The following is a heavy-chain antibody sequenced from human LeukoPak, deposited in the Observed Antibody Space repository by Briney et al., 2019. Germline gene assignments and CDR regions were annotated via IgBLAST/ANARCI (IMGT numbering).Heavy chain of an antibody. CDR3: ARGARDGYNYHY. Sequence: SWEPLSLTCTVSGGSISSYYWSWIRQPPGKGLEWIGYIYYSGSTNCNPSLKSRVTIPVDTSKNQFSLKLSSVTAADTAVYYCARGARDGYNYHYWGQGTLVTVSS. D-gene: IGHD5-24*01. CDR2: IYYSGST. CDR1: GGSISSYY. V-gene: IGHV4-59*01. J-gene: IGHJ4*02.